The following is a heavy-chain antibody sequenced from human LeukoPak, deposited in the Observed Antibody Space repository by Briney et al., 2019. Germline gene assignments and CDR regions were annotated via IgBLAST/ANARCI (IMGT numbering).Heavy chain of an antibody. CDR2: ISYDGSNK. V-gene: IGHV3-30*03. CDR3: AREFSGSDALDI. Sequence: PGRSLRLSCAASGCTFSSYGMHWVRQAPGKGLEWVAVISYDGSNKYYADSVKGRFTISRDNSKNPLSLTMNSLRAEDTAVYYCAREFSGSDALDIWGQGTMVTVSS. D-gene: IGHD3-10*01. J-gene: IGHJ3*02. CDR1: GCTFSSYG.